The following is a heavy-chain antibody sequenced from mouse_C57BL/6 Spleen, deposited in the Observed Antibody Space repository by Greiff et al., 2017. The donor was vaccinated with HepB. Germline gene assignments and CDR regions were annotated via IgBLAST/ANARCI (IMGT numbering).Heavy chain of an antibody. V-gene: IGHV1-82*01. CDR2: IYPGDGDT. CDR3: ACSYIAY. Sequence: QVQLQQSGPELVKPGASVKISCKASGYAFSSSWMNWVKQGPGKGLEWIGRIYPGDGDTNYNGKFKGKATLTADKSSSTAYMQLSSLTSEDSAVYFCACSYIAYWGQRTLVTVSA. D-gene: IGHD2-12*01. CDR1: GYAFSSSW. J-gene: IGHJ3*01.